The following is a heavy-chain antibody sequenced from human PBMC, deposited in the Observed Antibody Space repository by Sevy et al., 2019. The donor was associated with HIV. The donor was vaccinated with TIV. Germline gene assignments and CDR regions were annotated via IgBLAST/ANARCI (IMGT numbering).Heavy chain of an antibody. CDR2: IKQDGSEK. J-gene: IGHJ5*02. D-gene: IGHD6-13*01. Sequence: GGSLRLSCAASGFTFSSYWMSWVRQAPGKGLEWVANIKQDGSEKYYVDSVKGRFTISRDNAKNSLYLQMNSLRAEETAVYYCARDGMRSIAAAGTGWFDPWGQGTLVTVSS. CDR1: GFTFSSYW. V-gene: IGHV3-7*03. CDR3: ARDGMRSIAAAGTGWFDP.